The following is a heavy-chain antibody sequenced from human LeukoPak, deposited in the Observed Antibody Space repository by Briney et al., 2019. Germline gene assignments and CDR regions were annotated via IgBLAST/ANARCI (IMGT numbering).Heavy chain of an antibody. CDR3: AREGASGY. V-gene: IGHV3-48*01. Sequence: PGGSLRLSCAASGFTFSSYSMNWVRQAPGKGLEWVSYISSSSSTIYYADSVKGRFTISRDNAKNSLYLQMNSLRAEDTAVYYCAREGASGYWGQGTLVTVSS. D-gene: IGHD6-25*01. CDR2: ISSSSSTI. J-gene: IGHJ4*02. CDR1: GFTFSSYS.